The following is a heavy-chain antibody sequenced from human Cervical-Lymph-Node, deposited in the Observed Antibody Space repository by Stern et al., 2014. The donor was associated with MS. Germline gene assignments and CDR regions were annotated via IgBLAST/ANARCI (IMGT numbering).Heavy chain of an antibody. CDR3: ARHEKGYTSSCGFDY. CDR2: IYYSGST. V-gene: IGHV4-39*01. D-gene: IGHD6-13*01. Sequence: QVQLQESGPGLVKPSETLSLTCTVSGGSISSSSYYWGWIRQPPGKGLEWIGSIYYSGSTYYNPSLKSRITIYVDTSKTQSSLKLSSVTAADTAVYYCARHEKGYTSSCGFDYWGQGTLVTVSS. J-gene: IGHJ4*02. CDR1: GGSISSSSYY.